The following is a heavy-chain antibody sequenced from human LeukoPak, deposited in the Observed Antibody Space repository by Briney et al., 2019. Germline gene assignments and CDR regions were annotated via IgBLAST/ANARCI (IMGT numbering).Heavy chain of an antibody. CDR3: ARGSYQYKYYYYYYYMDV. CDR2: IYYSGST. V-gene: IGHV4-59*01. Sequence: SETLSLTCAVYGGSFSGYYWSWIRQPPGKGLEWIGYIYYSGSTNYNPSLKSRVTISVDTSKNQFSLKLSSVTAADTAVYYCARGSYQYKYYYYYYYMDVWGKGTTVTVSS. J-gene: IGHJ6*03. D-gene: IGHD1-1*01. CDR1: GGSFSGYY.